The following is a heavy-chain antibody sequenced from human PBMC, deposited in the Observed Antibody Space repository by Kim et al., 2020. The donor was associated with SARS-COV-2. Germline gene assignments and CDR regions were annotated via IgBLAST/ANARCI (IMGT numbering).Heavy chain of an antibody. CDR2: ISSSSSYI. V-gene: IGHV3-21*04. Sequence: GGSLRLSCAASGFTFSSYSMNWVRQAPGKGLEWVSSISSSSSYIYYADSVKGRFTISRDNAKNSLYLQMNSLRAEDTAVYYCARGSTQKSWFQITMIVVGYGMDIWGQGTTVTVSS. J-gene: IGHJ6*02. D-gene: IGHD3-22*01. CDR3: ARGSTQKSWFQITMIVVGYGMDI. CDR1: GFTFSSYS.